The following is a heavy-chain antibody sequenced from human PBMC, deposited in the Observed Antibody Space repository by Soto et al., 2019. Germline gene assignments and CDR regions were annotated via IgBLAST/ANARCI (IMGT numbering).Heavy chain of an antibody. Sequence: GGSLRLSCAASGFTFSSYGMHWVRQAPGKGLEWVAVISYDGSNKYYADSVKGRFTISRDNSKNTLYLQMNSLRAEDTAVYYCAKEGADCGGDCPFDYWGQGTLVTVS. CDR2: ISYDGSNK. CDR3: AKEGADCGGDCPFDY. D-gene: IGHD2-21*02. CDR1: GFTFSSYG. J-gene: IGHJ4*02. V-gene: IGHV3-30*18.